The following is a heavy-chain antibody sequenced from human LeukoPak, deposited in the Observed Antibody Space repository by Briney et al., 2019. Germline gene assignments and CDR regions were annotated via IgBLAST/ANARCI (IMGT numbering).Heavy chain of an antibody. V-gene: IGHV4-31*03. D-gene: IGHD3-22*01. CDR3: ARCRHDSSGYSLDIDL. CDR1: GGSITSAGYY. Sequence: SSETLSLTCTVSGGSITSAGYYWSWIRQHPGKGLEWIGYIYYSGSTYYNPSLKSRFTISVDTSNNQFSLKLSSVTAADTAVYYCARCRHDSSGYSLDIDLWGRGTLVTVSS. J-gene: IGHJ2*01. CDR2: IYYSGST.